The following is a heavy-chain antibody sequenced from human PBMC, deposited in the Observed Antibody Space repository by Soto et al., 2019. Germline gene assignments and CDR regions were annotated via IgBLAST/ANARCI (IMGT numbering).Heavy chain of an antibody. Sequence: QVHLVQSGAEVKKPGASVKVSCKGSGYGFTTYGITWVRQAPGQGLEWMAGISAHNGNTNYAQKLQGRVTVTRDTSTSTAYMELRSLRSDDTAVYYWARGRYGDYWGQGALVTVSS. CDR1: GYGFTTYG. D-gene: IGHD1-1*01. CDR3: ARGRYGDY. V-gene: IGHV1-18*01. CDR2: ISAHNGNT. J-gene: IGHJ4*02.